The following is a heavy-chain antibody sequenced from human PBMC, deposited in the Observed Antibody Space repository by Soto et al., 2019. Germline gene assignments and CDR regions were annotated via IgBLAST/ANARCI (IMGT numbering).Heavy chain of an antibody. J-gene: IGHJ5*02. Sequence: QVPLVQSGAEVKKPGASVKVSCKASGYTFSTYAVQWVRQAPGQSLEWIGWIHAGNGDTKYSQKFHDRVTITRDTSASTTYMELSSLRSEDTAVYYCARVPRYTSDIVEVPAVMFEDWFVPWGQGTLVTVSS. CDR1: GYTFSTYA. D-gene: IGHD2-2*01. V-gene: IGHV1-3*01. CDR3: ARVPRYTSDIVEVPAVMFEDWFVP. CDR2: IHAGNGDT.